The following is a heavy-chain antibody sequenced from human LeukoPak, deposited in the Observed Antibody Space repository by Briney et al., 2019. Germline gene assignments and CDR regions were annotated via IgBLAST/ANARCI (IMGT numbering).Heavy chain of an antibody. J-gene: IGHJ5*02. Sequence: ASVKVSCKASGYTFTSYDINWVRQATGQGLEWMGWMNPNSGNTGYAQKFQGRVTITRNTSISTAYMELSSLRSEDTAVYYCAREGIAAAGTTWFDPWGQGTLVTVSS. CDR3: AREGIAAAGTTWFDP. CDR1: GYTFTSYD. D-gene: IGHD6-13*01. CDR2: MNPNSGNT. V-gene: IGHV1-8*03.